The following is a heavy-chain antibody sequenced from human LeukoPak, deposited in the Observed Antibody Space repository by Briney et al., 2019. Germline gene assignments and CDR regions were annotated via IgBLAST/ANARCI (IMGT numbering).Heavy chain of an antibody. J-gene: IGHJ4*02. CDR1: GFTFSSYC. Sequence: GGSLRLSCAASGFTFSSYCMHWVRQAPGKGLEWVAVIWYDGSNKYYADSVKGRFTISRDNSKNTLYLQMNSLRAEDTAVYYCAKNYDLLTGLSPFDYWGQGTLVTVSS. CDR3: AKNYDLLTGLSPFDY. CDR2: IWYDGSNK. V-gene: IGHV3-33*06. D-gene: IGHD3-9*01.